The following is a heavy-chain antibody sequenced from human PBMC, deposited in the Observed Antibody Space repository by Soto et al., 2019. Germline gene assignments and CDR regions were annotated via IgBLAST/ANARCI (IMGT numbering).Heavy chain of an antibody. V-gene: IGHV3-30*18. CDR3: AKDHRSGGYGY. Sequence: QVQLVESGGGVVQPGRSLRLSCAASGFTFSSYGMHWVRQAPGKGLEWVAVISYDGSNKYYADSVKGRFTISRDNSKNTLYLQMNSLRAGDTAVYYCAKDHRSGGYGYWGQGTLVTVSS. J-gene: IGHJ4*02. CDR1: GFTFSSYG. D-gene: IGHD1-26*01. CDR2: ISYDGSNK.